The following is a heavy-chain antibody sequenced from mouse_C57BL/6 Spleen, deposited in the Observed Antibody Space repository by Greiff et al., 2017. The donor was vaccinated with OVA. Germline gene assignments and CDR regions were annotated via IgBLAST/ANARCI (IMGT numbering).Heavy chain of an antibody. J-gene: IGHJ3*01. D-gene: IGHD1-1*01. Sequence: QVQLQQSGAELVRPGTSVKVSCKASGYAFTNYLIEWVKQRPGQGLEWIGVINPGSGGTNYNEKFKGKATLTADKSSSTAYMQLSSLTSEDSAVYFCASGDYYGSSPAWFAYWGQGTLVTVSA. V-gene: IGHV1-54*01. CDR1: GYAFTNYL. CDR2: INPGSGGT. CDR3: ASGDYYGSSPAWFAY.